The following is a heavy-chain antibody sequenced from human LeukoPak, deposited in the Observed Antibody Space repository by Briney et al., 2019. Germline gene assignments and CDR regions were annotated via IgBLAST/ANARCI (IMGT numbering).Heavy chain of an antibody. CDR2: INHSGST. CDR1: GGSFSGYY. CDR3: ARTDSSGPGDYYYYGMDV. J-gene: IGHJ6*02. D-gene: IGHD3-22*01. Sequence: PSETLSLTCAVYGGSFSGYYWSWIRQPPGKGLEWIGEINHSGSTNYNPSLKSRVTISVDTSKNQFSLKLNSVTAADTAVYYCARTDSSGPGDYYYYGMDVWGQGTTVTVSS. V-gene: IGHV4-34*01.